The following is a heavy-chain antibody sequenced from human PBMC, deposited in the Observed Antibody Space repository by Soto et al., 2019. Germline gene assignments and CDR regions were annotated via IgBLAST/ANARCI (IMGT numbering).Heavy chain of an antibody. V-gene: IGHV4-39*01. CDR1: GGSISSSSYY. CDR3: ARHNIFGVVYYGMDV. J-gene: IGHJ6*02. Sequence: LSLTCTVSGGSISSSSYYWGWIRQPPGKGLEWIGSIYYSGSTYYNPSLKSRVTISVDTSKNQFSLKLSSVTAADTAVYYCARHNIFGVVYYGMDVWGQGTTVTVSS. CDR2: IYYSGST. D-gene: IGHD3-3*02.